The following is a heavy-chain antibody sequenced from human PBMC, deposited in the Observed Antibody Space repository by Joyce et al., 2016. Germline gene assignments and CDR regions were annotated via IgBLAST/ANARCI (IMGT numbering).Heavy chain of an antibody. J-gene: IGHJ4*02. V-gene: IGHV3-49*04. CDR2: IRSKAECGTT. D-gene: IGHD2-15*01. CDR1: GFTFGDYA. Sequence: EVQLVESGGGLVQTGRSLRLSCTASGFTFGDYAMSWVLQAPGKGLELVGFIRSKAECGTTEYAASVKGRFTISRDDSKSIAYLQMNSLKTEDTAVYYCTRACGGSCFDYWGQGSLVTVSS. CDR3: TRACGGSCFDY.